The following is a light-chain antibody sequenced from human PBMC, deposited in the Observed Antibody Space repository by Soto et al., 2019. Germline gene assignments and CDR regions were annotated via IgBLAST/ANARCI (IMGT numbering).Light chain of an antibody. CDR3: SLYTSENTYV. V-gene: IGLV2-14*01. Sequence: QSVLTQPASVSGSPGQSITISCTGTSSDIGGYKYVSWYQQHPGKAPKLIIYEASNRPSGVPDRFSGSKSGNTASLTISGLRAADEADYYCSLYTSENTYVFGTGTKLTVL. CDR2: EAS. J-gene: IGLJ1*01. CDR1: SSDIGGYKY.